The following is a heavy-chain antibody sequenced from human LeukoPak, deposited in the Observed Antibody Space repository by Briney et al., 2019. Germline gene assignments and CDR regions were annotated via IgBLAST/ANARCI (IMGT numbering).Heavy chain of an antibody. V-gene: IGHV3-30*02. CDR3: AKGRGWEASYYYYYMDV. CDR2: IRSDGSNK. Sequence: PGGSLRLSCAASGFTFSSYGMHWVRQAPGKGLEWVAFIRSDGSNKYYADSVKGRFTISRDNSKNTLYLQMNSLRAEDTAVYYCAKGRGWEASYYYYYMDVWGKGTTVTISS. CDR1: GFTFSSYG. J-gene: IGHJ6*03. D-gene: IGHD1-26*01.